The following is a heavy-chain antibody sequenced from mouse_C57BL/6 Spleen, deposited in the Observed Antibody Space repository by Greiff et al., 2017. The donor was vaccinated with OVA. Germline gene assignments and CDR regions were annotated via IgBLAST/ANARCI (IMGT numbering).Heavy chain of an antibody. D-gene: IGHD2-5*01. CDR3: TRSNDSNYYFDY. CDR1: GYTFTDYE. J-gene: IGHJ2*01. V-gene: IGHV1-15*01. Sequence: VQLQQSGAELVRPGASVTLSCTASGYTFTDYEMHWVKQTPVHGLEWIGAIDPETGGPAYNQKFKGKAILPADKSSSTAYMPLRSLTSEDSAVYDCTRSNDSNYYFDYWGQGTTLTVSS. CDR2: IDPETGGP.